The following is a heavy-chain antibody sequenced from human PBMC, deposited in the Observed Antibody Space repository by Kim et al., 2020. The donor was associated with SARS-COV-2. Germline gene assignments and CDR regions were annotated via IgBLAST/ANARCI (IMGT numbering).Heavy chain of an antibody. CDR1: GGTFSSYA. Sequence: SVKVSCKASGGTFSSYAISWVRQAPGQGLEWMGGIIPIFGTANYAQKFQGRVTITADESTSTAYMELSSLRSEDTAVYYCARDFLVETPGGELRDFWSGPESWFDPWGQGTLVTVSS. CDR3: ARDFLVETPGGELRDFWSGPESWFDP. V-gene: IGHV1-69*13. J-gene: IGHJ5*02. CDR2: IIPIFGTA. D-gene: IGHD3-3*01.